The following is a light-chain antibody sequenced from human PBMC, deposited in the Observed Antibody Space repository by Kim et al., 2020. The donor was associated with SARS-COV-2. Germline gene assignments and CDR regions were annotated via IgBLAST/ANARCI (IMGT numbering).Light chain of an antibody. J-gene: IGLJ3*02. CDR1: SNNVGNQG. CDR2: RNN. Sequence: PTATLTWTGNSNNVGNQGAPWLQQHQGHPPKLVSYRNNNRPSGVSERFSASRSGNTASLTITGLQPEDEGDYYCSAWDTSLGVWVFGGGTQLTVL. V-gene: IGLV10-54*01. CDR3: SAWDTSLGVWV.